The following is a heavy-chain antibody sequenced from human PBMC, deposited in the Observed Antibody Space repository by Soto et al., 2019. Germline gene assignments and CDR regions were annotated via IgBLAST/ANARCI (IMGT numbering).Heavy chain of an antibody. CDR3: ASFLPTAMALDAFDI. J-gene: IGHJ3*02. CDR2: IIPIFGTA. CDR1: GGTFSSYA. V-gene: IGHV1-69*13. D-gene: IGHD5-18*01. Sequence: GASVKVSCKASGGTFSSYAISWVRQAPGQGLEWMGGIIPIFGTANYAQKFQGRVTITADESTSTAYMELSSLRSEDTAVYYCASFLPTAMALDAFDIWGQGTMVTVSS.